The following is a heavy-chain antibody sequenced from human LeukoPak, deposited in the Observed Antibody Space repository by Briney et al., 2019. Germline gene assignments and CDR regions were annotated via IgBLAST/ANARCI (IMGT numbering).Heavy chain of an antibody. V-gene: IGHV1-8*01. CDR1: GYTFTSYD. CDR3: ARGSMITFGGVIDYPGY. Sequence: ASVKVSCKASGYTFTSYDINWVRQATGQGLEWMGWMNPNSGNTGYAQKFQGRVTMTRNTSISTAYMELSSLRSEDTAVCYCARGSMITFGGVIDYPGYWGQGTLVTVSS. D-gene: IGHD3-16*02. CDR2: MNPNSGNT. J-gene: IGHJ4*02.